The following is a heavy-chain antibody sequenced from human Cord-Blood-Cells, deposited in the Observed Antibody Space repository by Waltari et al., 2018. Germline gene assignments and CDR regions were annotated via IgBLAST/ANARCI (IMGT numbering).Heavy chain of an antibody. J-gene: IGHJ3*02. Sequence: EVQLVESGGGLVQPGGSLRLSCAASGFTFSSYDMNWVRQAPGKGLEWVSYISSSGSTIYYADSVKGRFTISRDNAKNSLYLQMNSLRAEDTAVYYCARGWELLAFDIWGQGTMVTVSS. CDR3: ARGWELLAFDI. D-gene: IGHD1-26*01. CDR2: ISSSGSTI. CDR1: GFTFSSYD. V-gene: IGHV3-48*03.